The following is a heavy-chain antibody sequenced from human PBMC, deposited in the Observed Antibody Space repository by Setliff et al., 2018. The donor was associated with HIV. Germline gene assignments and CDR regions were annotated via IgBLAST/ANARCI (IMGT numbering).Heavy chain of an antibody. CDR1: TDSFSNRGFY. CDR3: ARDREGHVYSQYDS. V-gene: IGHV4-39*07. D-gene: IGHD2-21*01. J-gene: IGHJ5*01. Sequence: SETLSLTCTVSTDSFSNRGFYWGWVRQPPGRGLEWIGSVYYSGSTYYNPSLKSRVTISVDTSKNQFSLKLSSVTAADTAMYYCARDREGHVYSQYDSWGHGTLVTVSS. CDR2: VYYSGST.